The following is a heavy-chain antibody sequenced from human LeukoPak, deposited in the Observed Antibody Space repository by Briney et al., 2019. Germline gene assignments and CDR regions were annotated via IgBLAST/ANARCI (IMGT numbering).Heavy chain of an antibody. Sequence: ASVKVSCKVSGYTLTELSMHWVRQAPGKGLEWMGGFDPEDGETIYAQKFQGRVTITRDTSASTAYMELSSLRSEDTAVYYCAIRKQQLDCWGQGTLVTVSS. CDR1: GYTLTELS. D-gene: IGHD6-13*01. CDR2: FDPEDGET. V-gene: IGHV1-24*01. J-gene: IGHJ4*02. CDR3: AIRKQQLDC.